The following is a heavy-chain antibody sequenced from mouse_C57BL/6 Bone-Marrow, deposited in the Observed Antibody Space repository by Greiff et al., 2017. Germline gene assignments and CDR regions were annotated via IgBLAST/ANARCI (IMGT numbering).Heavy chain of an antibody. Sequence: DVQLQESGPGLAKPSQTLSLTCSVTGYSITSDYWNWIRKFPGNKLEYMGYISYSGSTYYNPSLNSRISITRDTSKNKSYLQLNSVTTEDTATYYCARGGSSYDWYFDVWGTGTTVTVSS. CDR2: ISYSGST. J-gene: IGHJ1*03. CDR3: ARGGSSYDWYFDV. V-gene: IGHV3-8*01. D-gene: IGHD1-1*01. CDR1: GYSITSDY.